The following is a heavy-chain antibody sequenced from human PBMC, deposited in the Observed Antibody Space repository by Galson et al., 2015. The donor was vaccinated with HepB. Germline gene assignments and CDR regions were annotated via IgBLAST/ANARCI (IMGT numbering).Heavy chain of an antibody. J-gene: IGHJ6*02. CDR1: GGSISSYY. V-gene: IGHV4-59*01. CDR2: IYYSGST. Sequence: ETLSLTCTVSGGSISSYYWSWIRQPPGKGLEWIGYIYYSGSTNYNPSLKSRVTISVDTSKNQFSLKLSSVTAADTAVYYCARTGGFGEPKLYYYYYGMDVWGQGTTVTVSS. CDR3: ARTGGFGEPKLYYYYYGMDV. D-gene: IGHD3-10*01.